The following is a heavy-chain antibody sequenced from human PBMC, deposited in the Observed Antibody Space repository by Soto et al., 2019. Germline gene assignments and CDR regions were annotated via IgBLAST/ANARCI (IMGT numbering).Heavy chain of an antibody. V-gene: IGHV3-23*01. CDR2: ISGSGGST. CDR3: AKGGGYYGSGRLLMDV. J-gene: IGHJ6*03. Sequence: PGGSLRLSCAASGFTFSSYAMSWVRQAPGKGLEWVSAISGSGGSTYYADSVKGRFTISRDNSKNTLYLQMNSLRAEDTAVYYCAKGGGYYGSGRLLMDVWGKGTTVTVSS. CDR1: GFTFSSYA. D-gene: IGHD3-10*01.